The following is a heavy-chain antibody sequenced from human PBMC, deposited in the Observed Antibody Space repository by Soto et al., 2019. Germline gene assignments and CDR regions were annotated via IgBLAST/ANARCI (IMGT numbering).Heavy chain of an antibody. Sequence: PGGSRRLSCAVSGFTFSSYAMSWVRQAPGKGLEWVSVISGSGGSTYYADSVKGRFTISRDNSKNTLYLQMNSLRAEDTAVYYCAKHVGESRWLPFDYWGQGTLVTVSS. CDR2: ISGSGGST. D-gene: IGHD3-16*01. V-gene: IGHV3-23*01. CDR1: GFTFSSYA. J-gene: IGHJ4*02. CDR3: AKHVGESRWLPFDY.